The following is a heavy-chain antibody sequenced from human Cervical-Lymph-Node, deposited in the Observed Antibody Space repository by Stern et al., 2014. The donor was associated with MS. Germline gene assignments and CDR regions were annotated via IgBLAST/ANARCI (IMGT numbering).Heavy chain of an antibody. V-gene: IGHV1-2*02. D-gene: IGHD3-3*01. J-gene: IGHJ4*01. CDR3: ARGSGTAYDLRGDY. CDR1: GYIFTDYY. Sequence: QVQLVESGAEAKAPGASMKVSCRASGYIFTDYYLHWVRQAPGQGLEWLGRINPNSGGTKYAQNFQGRVTITRDKSISTAYMELRWLGYADTAVYYCARGSGTAYDLRGDYWGQGTLVTVSS. CDR2: INPNSGGT.